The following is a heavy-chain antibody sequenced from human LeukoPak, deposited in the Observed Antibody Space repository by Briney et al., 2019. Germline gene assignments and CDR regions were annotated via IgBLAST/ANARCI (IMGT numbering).Heavy chain of an antibody. V-gene: IGHV1-69*05. CDR3: ARAGSGYSYGYVGPLDY. D-gene: IGHD5-18*01. Sequence: SVKVSCKASGGTFSSYAISWVRQAPGQGLEWIGGIIPIYGTANYAQKFQGRVTIITDEPTSTAYMELSSLRSEDTAVYYCARAGSGYSYGYVGPLDYWGQGTLVTVSS. CDR1: GGTFSSYA. CDR2: IIPIYGTA. J-gene: IGHJ4*02.